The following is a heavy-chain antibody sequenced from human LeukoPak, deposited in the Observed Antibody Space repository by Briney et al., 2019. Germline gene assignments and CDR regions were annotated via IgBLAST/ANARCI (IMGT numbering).Heavy chain of an antibody. V-gene: IGHV5-51*01. CDR2: IYPGDSDT. Sequence: GESLKISCKGSGYSFTSYWIGWVRQMPGKGLEWMGIIYPGDSDTRYSPSFQGQVTISADKSISTAYLQWSSLKASDTAMYYCARHPCTYCSSTSCYGVPKGDYYYYMDVWGKGTTVTVSS. CDR3: ARHPCTYCSSTSCYGVPKGDYYYYMDV. J-gene: IGHJ6*03. D-gene: IGHD2-2*01. CDR1: GYSFTSYW.